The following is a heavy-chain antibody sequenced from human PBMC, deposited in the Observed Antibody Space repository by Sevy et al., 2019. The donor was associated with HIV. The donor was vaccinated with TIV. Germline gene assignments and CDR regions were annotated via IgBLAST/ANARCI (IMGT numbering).Heavy chain of an antibody. Sequence: GGSLRLSCAGSGFIFNSYGMSWVRQAPGKGLEWVSGISGSGGSTYYADSVKGRFIISRDNSKNTLYLEMNSLRAEDKGVYYCAKDGGKHYVVYFHHWGQGNLVTVSS. CDR3: AKDGGKHYVVYFHH. V-gene: IGHV3-23*01. D-gene: IGHD4-17*01. CDR1: GFIFNSYG. J-gene: IGHJ1*01. CDR2: ISGSGGST.